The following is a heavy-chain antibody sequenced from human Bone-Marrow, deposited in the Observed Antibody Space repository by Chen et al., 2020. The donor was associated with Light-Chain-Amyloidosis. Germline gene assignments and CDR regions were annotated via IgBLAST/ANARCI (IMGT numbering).Heavy chain of an antibody. V-gene: IGHV3-23*04. CDR2: SSGSGGRR. J-gene: IGHJ3*02. CDR1: GFAFSSYA. D-gene: IGHD3-9*01. CDR3: AKDISYDDILPGYPADAFDI. Sequence: EVQLVESGGGLLQRGGSLRLSCAASGFAFSSYAMSWVRQARGKGLEWVSTSSGSGGRRYYGDSVKGRLTISRDNSKNALILQMNSLRAEDTAVYYCAKDISYDDILPGYPADAFDIWGQGTMVTVSS.